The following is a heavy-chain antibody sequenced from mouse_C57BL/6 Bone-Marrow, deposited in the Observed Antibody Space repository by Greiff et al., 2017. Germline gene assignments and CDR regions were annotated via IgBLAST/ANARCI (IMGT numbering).Heavy chain of an antibody. J-gene: IGHJ3*01. CDR1: GYTFTSYW. CDR2: IHPNSGST. Sequence: QVQLKQPGAELVKPGASVKLSCKASGYTFTSYWMHWVKQRPGQGLEWIGMIHPNSGSTNYNEKFKSKATLTVDKSSSTAYMQLSSLTSEDSAVYYCARSFLTTVVAPRAYWGQGTLVTVSA. CDR3: ARSFLTTVVAPRAY. V-gene: IGHV1-64*01. D-gene: IGHD1-1*01.